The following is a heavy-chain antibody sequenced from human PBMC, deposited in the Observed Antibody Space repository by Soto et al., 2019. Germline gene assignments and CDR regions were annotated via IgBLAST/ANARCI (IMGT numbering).Heavy chain of an antibody. V-gene: IGHV4-39*01. D-gene: IGHD1-1*01. CDR3: ARQLFSNQAFKERPFDY. CDR1: GGSISSSSYY. J-gene: IGHJ4*02. CDR2: IYYSGST. Sequence: SETLSLTCTVSGGSISSSSYYWGWIRQPPGKGLEWIGSIYYSGSTYYNPSLKSRVTISVDTSKNQFSLKLSSVTAADTAVYYCARQLFSNQAFKERPFDYWGQGTLVTVSS.